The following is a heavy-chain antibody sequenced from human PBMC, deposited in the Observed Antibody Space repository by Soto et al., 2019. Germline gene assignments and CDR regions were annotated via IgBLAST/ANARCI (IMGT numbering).Heavy chain of an antibody. Sequence: QVQLVQSGAEVKNPGASVKVSCKASGYTFTRYGIGWARQAPGQGLEWMGWINTYNGNTNYAQNVRGRVTLTTDTTPSTAYMELRSLRANDTAIYYCAMVDVYVTPSPQDVWGQGTTVIVSS. D-gene: IGHD3-16*01. CDR2: INTYNGNT. V-gene: IGHV1-18*01. CDR3: AMVDVYVTPSPQDV. CDR1: GYTFTRYG. J-gene: IGHJ6*02.